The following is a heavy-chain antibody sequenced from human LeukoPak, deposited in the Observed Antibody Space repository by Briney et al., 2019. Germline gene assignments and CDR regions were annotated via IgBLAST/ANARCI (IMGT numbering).Heavy chain of an antibody. V-gene: IGHV4-39*01. CDR2: IYHSGST. Sequence: SETLSLTCTVSGGSISSSSYYWGWLRPPPGEGLEWIGSIYHSGSTYYNPSLKSRVTISVDTSKNQFSLKLSSVTAADTAVYYCASDDYWGQGTLVTVSS. CDR1: GGSISSSSYY. CDR3: ASDDY. J-gene: IGHJ4*02.